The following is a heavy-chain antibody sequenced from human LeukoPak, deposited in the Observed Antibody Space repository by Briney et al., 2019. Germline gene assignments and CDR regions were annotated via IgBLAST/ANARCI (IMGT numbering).Heavy chain of an antibody. CDR2: IGTAGDT. CDR3: AREPFWSGYYSNLHFDY. CDR1: GFTFSSYD. Sequence: PGGSLRLSCAASGFTFSSYDMHWVRQATGKGLEWVSAIGTAGDTYYPGSAKGRFTISRENAKNSLYLQMNSLRAGDTAVYYCAREPFWSGYYSNLHFDYWGQGTLVTVSS. J-gene: IGHJ4*02. D-gene: IGHD3-3*01. V-gene: IGHV3-13*01.